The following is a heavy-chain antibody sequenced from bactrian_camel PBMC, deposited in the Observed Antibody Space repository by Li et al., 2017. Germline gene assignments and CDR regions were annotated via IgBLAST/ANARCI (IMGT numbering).Heavy chain of an antibody. CDR2: INRDGTST. CDR1: GFTFSNYD. D-gene: IGHD5*01. Sequence: VQLVESGGGLVQPGGTLRLSCVASGFTFSNYDMSWVRRTPRQGLWWISGINRDGTSTYYEDSVKGRFTISRDNAKNTLYLQMNYLKTEDTGVYYCITTLGSHAGLPNTPQGQGTQVTVS. J-gene: IGHJ4*01. V-gene: IGHV3S40*01.